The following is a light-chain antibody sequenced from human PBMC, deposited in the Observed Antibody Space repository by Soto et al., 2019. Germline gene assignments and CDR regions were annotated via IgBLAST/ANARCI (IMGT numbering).Light chain of an antibody. CDR1: QGISNY. Sequence: DIQMTQSPSSLSASAGDRVTITCRASQGISNYLAWYQQKPGKVPKLLIYGASTLQSGVPSRFSGSGSGTDFTLTISSLQHEDVETYYFQKYNSDPVTFGPGTKVDIK. CDR3: QKYNSDPVT. V-gene: IGKV1-27*01. J-gene: IGKJ3*01. CDR2: GAS.